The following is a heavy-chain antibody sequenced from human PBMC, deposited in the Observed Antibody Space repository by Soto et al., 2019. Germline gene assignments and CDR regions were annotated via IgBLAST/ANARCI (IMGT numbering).Heavy chain of an antibody. J-gene: IGHJ6*02. CDR2: IKQDGSEK. CDR3: ARWGPLNSRLQPLDV. CDR1: GFTFSSYW. Sequence: GSLRLSCAASGFTFSSYWMSWVRQAPGKGLEWVANIKQDGSEKYYVDSVKGRFTISRDNAKNSLYLQMNSLRAEDTAVYYCARWGPLNSRLQPLDVWGQGTTVTVSS. V-gene: IGHV3-7*01. D-gene: IGHD5-18*01.